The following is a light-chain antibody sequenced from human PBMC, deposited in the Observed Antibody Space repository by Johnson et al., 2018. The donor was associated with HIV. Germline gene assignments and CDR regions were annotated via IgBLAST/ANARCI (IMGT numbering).Light chain of an antibody. CDR3: GTWDNSLSTGGV. J-gene: IGLJ1*01. CDR2: DTY. Sequence: QSVLTQSPSVSAAPGQKVTISCSGSSSNIGNNYVSWYQQLPGTVPKLLIYDTYTRPSVTPDRFSGSKSGTSATLGITGLQTGDEADYYCGTWDNSLSTGGVFGTGTKVTVL. CDR1: SSNIGNNY. V-gene: IGLV1-51*01.